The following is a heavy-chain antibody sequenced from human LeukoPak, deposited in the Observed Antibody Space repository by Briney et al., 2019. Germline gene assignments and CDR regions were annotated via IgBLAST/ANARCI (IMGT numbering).Heavy chain of an antibody. CDR2: ISISGSTI. J-gene: IGHJ6*02. CDR3: ARGNFGIAAAGTERYYYGMDV. Sequence: PGGSLRLSCAASGFTFSDYYMSWIRQAPGKGLGWVSYISISGSTIYYADSVKGRFTISRDNAKNSLYLQMNSLRAEDTAVYYCARGNFGIAAAGTERYYYGMDVWGQGTTVTVSS. CDR1: GFTFSDYY. D-gene: IGHD6-13*01. V-gene: IGHV3-11*01.